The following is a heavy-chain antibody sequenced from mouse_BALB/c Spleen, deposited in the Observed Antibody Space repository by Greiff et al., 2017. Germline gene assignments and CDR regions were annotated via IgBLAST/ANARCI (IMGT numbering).Heavy chain of an antibody. CDR2: ISSGGST. CDR1: GFTFSSYA. Sequence: EVHLVESGGGLVKPGGSLKLSCAASGFTFSSYAMSWVRQTPEKRLEWVASISSGGSTYYPDSVKGRFTISRDNARNILYLQMSSLRSEDTAMYYCASYDYEGFAYWGQGTLVTVSA. D-gene: IGHD2-4*01. V-gene: IGHV5-6-5*01. CDR3: ASYDYEGFAY. J-gene: IGHJ3*01.